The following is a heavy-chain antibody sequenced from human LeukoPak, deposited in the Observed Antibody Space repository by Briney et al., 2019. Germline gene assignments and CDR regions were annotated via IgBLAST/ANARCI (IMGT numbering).Heavy chain of an antibody. CDR1: GFTFSRSV. D-gene: IGHD3-16*01. CDR3: ARDLGGGSSSRRVGWFDP. J-gene: IGHJ5*02. V-gene: IGHV3-33*07. Sequence: PGVSLRLSCAASGFTFSRSVMNWVRQAPGKGLEWVAVIWDDGSKKYYADSVKGRFTISRDNSKNTLYLQMNSLRLEDTAVYNCARDLGGGSSSRRVGWFDPWGQGTLVTVSS. CDR2: IWDDGSKK.